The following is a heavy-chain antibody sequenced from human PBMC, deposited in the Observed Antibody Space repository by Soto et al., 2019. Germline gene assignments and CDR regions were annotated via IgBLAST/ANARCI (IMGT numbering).Heavy chain of an antibody. CDR1: GFPFSSYS. V-gene: IGHV3-21*01. CDR3: ARDRRPSQYYYDSGGQYFFDY. D-gene: IGHD3-22*01. J-gene: IGHJ4*02. CDR2: ISASSSYI. Sequence: GGSLRLSCAASGFPFSSYSMNWVRQAPGKGLEWVASISASSSYIYHVDSVMGRFTISRDNAKSSLYLQMNSLEAADTAVYYCARDRRPSQYYYDSGGQYFFDYWGQGALVTVYS.